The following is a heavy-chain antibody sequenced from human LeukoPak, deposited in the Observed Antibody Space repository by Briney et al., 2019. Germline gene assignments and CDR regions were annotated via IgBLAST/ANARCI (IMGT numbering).Heavy chain of an antibody. Sequence: PGGSLRLSCAASGFTVSTSFMNWVRQAPGKGLEWVSVIYSGGTTYYADSVKGRFIISRDNSKNTLYLQMNSLRGGDTAVYYCARGGGSGSYYHRDWGQGTLVTVSS. CDR3: ARGGGSGSYYHRD. D-gene: IGHD3-10*01. CDR2: IYSGGTT. CDR1: GFTVSTSF. V-gene: IGHV3-66*01. J-gene: IGHJ4*02.